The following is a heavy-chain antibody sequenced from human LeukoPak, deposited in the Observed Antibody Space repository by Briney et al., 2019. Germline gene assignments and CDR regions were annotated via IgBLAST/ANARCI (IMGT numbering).Heavy chain of an antibody. V-gene: IGHV4-31*03. CDR1: GGSVSSGTYY. J-gene: IGHJ5*02. Sequence: PSETLSLTCTVSGGSVSSGTYYWSWIRQHPGKGLECLGYVYYTGSAYYNPSLKSRVTMSVDTSKNQFSLTLSSVTAADTAVYYCARLEQTTWFDPWGQGTLVTVSS. CDR3: ARLEQTTWFDP. CDR2: VYYTGSA. D-gene: IGHD1/OR15-1a*01.